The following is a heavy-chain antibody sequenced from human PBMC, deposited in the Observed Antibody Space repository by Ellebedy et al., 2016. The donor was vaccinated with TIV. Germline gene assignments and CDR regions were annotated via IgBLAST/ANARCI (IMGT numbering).Heavy chain of an antibody. Sequence: MPGGSLRLSCTVSGGSISPYYWSWIRQPPGKGLEWIGYISYSGSTSYNPSLKSRVTMSADTSKNQFSLRLSSVTAADTAVYYCARVVWQQPVSYAFDIWGQGTMVTVSS. D-gene: IGHD6-13*01. V-gene: IGHV4-59*01. CDR3: ARVVWQQPVSYAFDI. CDR1: GGSISPYY. J-gene: IGHJ3*02. CDR2: ISYSGST.